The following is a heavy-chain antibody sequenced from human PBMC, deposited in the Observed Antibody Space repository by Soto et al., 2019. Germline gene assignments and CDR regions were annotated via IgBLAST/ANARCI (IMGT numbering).Heavy chain of an antibody. V-gene: IGHV4-31*03. CDR1: GGSISSGGYY. Sequence: PSETLSLTCTVSGGSISSGGYYWSWIRQHPGKGLEWIGYIYYSGSTYYNPSLKSRVTISVDTSKNQFSLKLSSVTAADTAVYYCARDHEGRFLDFDAFDIWGQGTMVTVSS. D-gene: IGHD3-3*01. J-gene: IGHJ3*02. CDR2: IYYSGST. CDR3: ARDHEGRFLDFDAFDI.